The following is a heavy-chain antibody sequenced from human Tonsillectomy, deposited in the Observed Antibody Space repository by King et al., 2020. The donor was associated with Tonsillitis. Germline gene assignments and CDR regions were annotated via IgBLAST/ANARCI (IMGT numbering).Heavy chain of an antibody. Sequence: VQLVESGGGVVQPGRFLRLSCVASGFTFSDYGVHWVRQAPGKGLEWVAVISYDENRKHYLDSVKGRFTTSRDNSKSTLYLQMNSLRVEDTAVYYCARERLYSSAWGIDSWGQGTLVTVSS. CDR1: GFTFSDYG. V-gene: IGHV3-30*19. D-gene: IGHD6-19*01. J-gene: IGHJ4*02. CDR3: ARERLYSSAWGIDS. CDR2: ISYDENRK.